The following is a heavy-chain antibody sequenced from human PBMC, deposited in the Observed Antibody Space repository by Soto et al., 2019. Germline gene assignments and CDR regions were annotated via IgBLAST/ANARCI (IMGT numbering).Heavy chain of an antibody. Sequence: QLQLQESGPGLVKPSETLSLTCSVSGGSISSSSSFWGWIRQPPGKGLEWIGSIYYSGSTYYNPSLTRRVTVSVDTSKNQFSLKLSSVTAADTAVYYCARHPSDFWFDPWGQGTLVTVSS. CDR3: ARHPSDFWFDP. J-gene: IGHJ5*02. CDR1: GGSISSSSSF. CDR2: IYYSGST. D-gene: IGHD2-21*02. V-gene: IGHV4-39*01.